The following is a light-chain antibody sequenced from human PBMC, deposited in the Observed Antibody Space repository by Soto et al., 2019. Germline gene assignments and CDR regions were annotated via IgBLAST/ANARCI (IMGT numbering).Light chain of an antibody. J-gene: IGKJ2*01. CDR2: GAS. Sequence: EIVLTQSPGTLSLSPGERATLSCRASQSVSGSNLAWYQQKPGQAPRLLSYGASSRASGIPDRFSGSGSGTDYTLTFSRLEPEDFAVYYCQQYGSSPRTFGQGTKLEIK. CDR3: QQYGSSPRT. V-gene: IGKV3-20*01. CDR1: QSVSGSN.